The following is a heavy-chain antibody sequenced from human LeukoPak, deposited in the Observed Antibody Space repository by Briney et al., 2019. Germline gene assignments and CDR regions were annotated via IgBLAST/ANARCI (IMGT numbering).Heavy chain of an antibody. V-gene: IGHV4-4*07. J-gene: IGHJ5*02. CDR2: IYTSGST. CDR1: GGSISSYY. Sequence: PSETLSLTCTVSGGSISSYYWSWIRQPAGKGLEWIGRIYTSGSTNHNPSLKSRVTMSVDTSKNQFSLKLSSVTAADTAVYYCARERFDHFMYSSSWSLNWFDPSGQGTLVTVSS. CDR3: ARERFDHFMYSSSWSLNWFDP. D-gene: IGHD6-13*01.